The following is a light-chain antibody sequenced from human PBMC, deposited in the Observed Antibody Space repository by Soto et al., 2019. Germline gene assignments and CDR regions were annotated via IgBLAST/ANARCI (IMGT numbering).Light chain of an antibody. CDR3: QQYNTYSWP. Sequence: DIQMPPSPSSLSASVGDRVTITCRASQSIRIYLNWYQQKPGKAPELLIFAASSLQSGVPSRFSGSGSGTEFTLTISSLQPDDFATYYCQQYNTYSWPFGQGTKVDI. CDR1: QSIRIY. V-gene: IGKV1-5*01. CDR2: AAS. J-gene: IGKJ1*01.